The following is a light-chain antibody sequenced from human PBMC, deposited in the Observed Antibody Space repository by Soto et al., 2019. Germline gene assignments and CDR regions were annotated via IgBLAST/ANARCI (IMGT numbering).Light chain of an antibody. CDR3: HQRSNWPPEIT. V-gene: IGKV3-11*01. CDR1: QSVSIS. CDR2: DAS. Sequence: EIVLAQSPATLSLSPGERATLSCRGSQSVSISFAWYQQKPGQAPSLLIYDASNRATGVPARLSGSGSGTDFTLTVSSLETEDFALYYCHQRSNWPPEITFGQGTRLEIK. J-gene: IGKJ5*01.